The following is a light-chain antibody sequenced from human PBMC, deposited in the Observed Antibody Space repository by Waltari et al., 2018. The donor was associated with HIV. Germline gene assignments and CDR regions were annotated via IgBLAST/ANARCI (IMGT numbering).Light chain of an antibody. CDR3: GTWDSSLSADVV. Sequence: QSVLTQPPSVSAAPGQKVTISCSGSSSNIGNNYVSWYQQLPGTATKLLIYDNNKRPSGIPDRFSGSKSGTSATLGITGLQTGDEADYYCGTWDSSLSADVVFGGGTKLTVL. CDR1: SSNIGNNY. V-gene: IGLV1-51*01. J-gene: IGLJ2*01. CDR2: DNN.